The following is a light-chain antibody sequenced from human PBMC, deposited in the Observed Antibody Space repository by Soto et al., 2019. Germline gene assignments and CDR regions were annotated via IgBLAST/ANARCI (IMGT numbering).Light chain of an antibody. J-gene: IGLJ2*01. CDR2: GNS. Sequence: QSVLTQPPSVSGAPGQRVTISCAGSSSNIGAGYDVHWYQQLPGTAPKLVISGNSNRPSGVPDRFSGSKSGTSASLAISGLRSEDEADYYCAAWDDSLSGLVFGGGTKLTVL. CDR1: SSNIGAGYD. CDR3: AAWDDSLSGLV. V-gene: IGLV1-40*01.